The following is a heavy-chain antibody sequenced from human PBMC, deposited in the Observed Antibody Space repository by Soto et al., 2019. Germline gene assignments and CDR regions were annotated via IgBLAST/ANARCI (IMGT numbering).Heavy chain of an antibody. Sequence: EVQLVESGGGLVKPGGSLRLSCAASGFTFSSYSMNWVRQAPGKGLEWVSSISSSSSYIYYADSVKGRFTISRDNAKNSLYLQMNSLRTEDTAVYYCAREGYYYGSGSYYFTFDYWGQGTLVTVSS. CDR1: GFTFSSYS. D-gene: IGHD3-10*01. J-gene: IGHJ4*02. CDR2: ISSSSSYI. CDR3: AREGYYYGSGSYYFTFDY. V-gene: IGHV3-21*01.